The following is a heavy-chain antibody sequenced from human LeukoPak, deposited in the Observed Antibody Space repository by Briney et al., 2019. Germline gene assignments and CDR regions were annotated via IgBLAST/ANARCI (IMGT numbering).Heavy chain of an antibody. Sequence: GGCLRLSCAASGYTLSNAWMSWVRQAPGKGLEWVGRIKSKTDGGTTDYAAPVKGRFTISRDDSKNTLYLQMNSLKTEDTAVYYCTTDLGCSGGSCYSFWGQGTLVTVSS. V-gene: IGHV3-15*01. J-gene: IGHJ4*02. CDR2: IKSKTDGGTT. D-gene: IGHD2-15*01. CDR3: TTDLGCSGGSCYSF. CDR1: GYTLSNAW.